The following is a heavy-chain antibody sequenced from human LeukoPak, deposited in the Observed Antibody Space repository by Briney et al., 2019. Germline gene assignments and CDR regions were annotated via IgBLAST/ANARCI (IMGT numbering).Heavy chain of an antibody. D-gene: IGHD6-19*01. CDR1: GGSFSGYY. CDR2: INHSGST. CDR3: AETGRSGWYYFDY. V-gene: IGHV4-34*01. Sequence: SETLSLTCAVYGGSFSGYYRSWIRQPPGKGLEWIGEINHSGSTNYNPSLKSRVTISVDTSKNQFSLKLSSVTAADTAVYYCAETGRSGWYYFDYWGQGTLVTVSS. J-gene: IGHJ4*02.